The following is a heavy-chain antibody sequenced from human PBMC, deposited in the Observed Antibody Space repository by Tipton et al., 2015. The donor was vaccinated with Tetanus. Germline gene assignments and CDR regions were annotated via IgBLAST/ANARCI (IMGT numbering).Heavy chain of an antibody. J-gene: IGHJ4*02. CDR1: GGSISSNYW. CDR2: ISHNGST. V-gene: IGHV4-4*02. Sequence: SLRLSCTVSGGSISSNYWWSWVRQSPGTGLEWIGEISHNGSTNYNPSLKSRVTISVDKSKNQFSLRLGSVTAADTAVYYCARGVTDGYNRRFAYWGQGTLVAVSP. CDR3: ARGVTDGYNRRFAY. D-gene: IGHD5-24*01.